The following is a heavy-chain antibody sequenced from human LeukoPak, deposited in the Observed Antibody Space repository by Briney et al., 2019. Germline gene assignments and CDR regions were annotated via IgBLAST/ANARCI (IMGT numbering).Heavy chain of an antibody. J-gene: IGHJ4*02. CDR2: VNDSGST. CDR1: GGSFSGYY. D-gene: IGHD6-6*01. V-gene: IGHV4-34*01. CDR3: AKWPRKQLGLDY. Sequence: AESLSLTCAVYGGSFSGYYWSWIRQPPGKGLGWIGEVNDSGSTNYNPSLKSRVPISVDTSKNQFSLKLTSVTAADTSVYYCAKWPRKQLGLDYWGQGTLVTVSS.